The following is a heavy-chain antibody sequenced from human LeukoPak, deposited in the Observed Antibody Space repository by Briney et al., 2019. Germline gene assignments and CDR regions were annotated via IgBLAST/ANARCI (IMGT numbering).Heavy chain of an antibody. Sequence: PSETLSLTCAVSGGPLTSYYWTWIRQPPGKGLEWIGFIYYRGSTNYNPSLESRVTISADTSKNQFSLKLSSVTAADTAVYYCARDRPGYSSSWYGAFDIWGQGTMVTVSS. D-gene: IGHD6-13*01. CDR1: GGPLTSYY. CDR2: IYYRGST. V-gene: IGHV4-59*01. J-gene: IGHJ3*02. CDR3: ARDRPGYSSSWYGAFDI.